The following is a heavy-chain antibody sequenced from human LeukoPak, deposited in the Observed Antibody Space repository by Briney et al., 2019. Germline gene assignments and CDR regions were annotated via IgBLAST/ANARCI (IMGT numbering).Heavy chain of an antibody. D-gene: IGHD5-12*01. CDR2: INPNSGGT. CDR3: ARGGYDYYFDY. Sequence: ASVKVSCRASGYTFIGSYMHWLRQAPGQGLEXMGWINPNSGGTSYPQRFQGRVTMTRDTSITTAYMELTSLRSDDTAVYYCARGGYDYYFDYWGQGTLVTVSS. V-gene: IGHV1-2*02. J-gene: IGHJ4*02. CDR1: GYTFIGSY.